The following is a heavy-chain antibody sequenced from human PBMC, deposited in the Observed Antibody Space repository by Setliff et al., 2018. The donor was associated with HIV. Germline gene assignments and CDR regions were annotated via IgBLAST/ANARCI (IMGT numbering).Heavy chain of an antibody. D-gene: IGHD1-26*01. V-gene: IGHV1-18*01. CDR3: ARDLFTVPSREGYDY. Sequence: ASVKVSCKASGGTFRSNAISWVRQAPGQGLEWMGWISVYNGNTNYAQKFQKRVTMTTDTSTSTAYMELRSLRSDDTAVYYCARDLFTVPSREGYDYWGQGTLVTVSS. CDR1: GGTFRSNA. J-gene: IGHJ4*02. CDR2: ISVYNGNT.